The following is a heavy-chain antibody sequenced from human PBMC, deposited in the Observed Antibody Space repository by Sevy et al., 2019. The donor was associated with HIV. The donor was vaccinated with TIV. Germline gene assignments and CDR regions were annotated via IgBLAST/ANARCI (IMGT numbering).Heavy chain of an antibody. V-gene: IGHV3-21*01. J-gene: IGHJ3*02. D-gene: IGHD3-10*01. CDR2: ISSSSSYI. CDR3: ARDSYYYGSGSYSDDAFDI. Sequence: GGSLSLSCAASGFTFSSYSMNWVRQAPGKGLEWVSSISSSSSYIYYADSVKGRFTISRDNAKNSLYLQMNSLRAEDTAVYYCARDSYYYGSGSYSDDAFDIWGQGTMVTVSS. CDR1: GFTFSSYS.